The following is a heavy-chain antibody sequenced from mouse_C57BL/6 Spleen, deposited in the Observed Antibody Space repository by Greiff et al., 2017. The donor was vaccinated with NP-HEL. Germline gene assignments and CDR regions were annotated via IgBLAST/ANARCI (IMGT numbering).Heavy chain of an antibody. CDR3: ASGGAYGYDGAY. V-gene: IGHV1-81*01. CDR1: GYTFTSYG. Sequence: QVQLQQPGAELVKPGASVKMSCKASGYTFTSYGISWVKQRTGQGLEWIGEIYPRSGNTYYNEKFKGKATLTADKSSSTAYMELRSLTSEDSAVYFCASGGAYGYDGAYWGQGTLVTVSA. CDR2: IYPRSGNT. J-gene: IGHJ3*01. D-gene: IGHD2-2*01.